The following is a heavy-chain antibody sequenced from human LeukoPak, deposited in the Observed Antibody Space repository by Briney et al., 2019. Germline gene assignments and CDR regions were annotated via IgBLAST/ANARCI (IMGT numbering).Heavy chain of an antibody. CDR1: GGSISSYY. D-gene: IGHD6-13*01. V-gene: IGHV4-4*07. CDR3: ARQVLGIAAAGTWDY. J-gene: IGHJ4*02. CDR2: IYTSGST. Sequence: SETLSLTCTVSGGSISSYYWSWIRQPAGKGLEWIGRIYTSGSTNYNPSLKSRVTMSVDTSKNQFSLKMSSVTAADTAVYSCARQVLGIAAAGTWDYWGQGTLVTVSS.